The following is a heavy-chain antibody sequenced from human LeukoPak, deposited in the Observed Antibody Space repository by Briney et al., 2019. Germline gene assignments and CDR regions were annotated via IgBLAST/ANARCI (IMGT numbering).Heavy chain of an antibody. Sequence: PGGSLRLSCAASGFTFSGYAMSWVRQAPGKGLEWVSAINTGGDGTFYEDSVKGRFTISRDNSMNTQYLQMNSLRAEDTAVFYCATFGSGSRRTNSFDYWGQGTLVIVSS. CDR1: GFTFSGYA. V-gene: IGHV3-23*01. J-gene: IGHJ4*02. CDR2: INTGGDGT. D-gene: IGHD3-10*01. CDR3: ATFGSGSRRTNSFDY.